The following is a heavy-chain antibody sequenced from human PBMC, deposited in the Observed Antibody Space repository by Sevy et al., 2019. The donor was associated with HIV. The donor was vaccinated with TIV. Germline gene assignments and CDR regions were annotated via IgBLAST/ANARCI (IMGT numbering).Heavy chain of an antibody. CDR2: IKQDGSEK. J-gene: IGHJ4*02. CDR3: ARERPMVRGVFDY. V-gene: IGHV3-7*01. CDR1: GFTFSSYW. D-gene: IGHD3-10*01. Sequence: GGFLRLSCAASGFTFSSYWMSWVRQAPGKGLEWVANIKQDGSEKYYVDSVKGRFTISRDNAKNSLYLQMNSLRAEDTAVYYCARERPMVRGVFDYWGQGTLVTVSS.